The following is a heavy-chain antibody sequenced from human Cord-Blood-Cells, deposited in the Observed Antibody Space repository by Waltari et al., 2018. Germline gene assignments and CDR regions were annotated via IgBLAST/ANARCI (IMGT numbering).Heavy chain of an antibody. CDR2: INHSGST. J-gene: IGHJ2*01. Sequence: VQLQQRGAGLFKPSETLSLTCAVYGGSFSGYYWRWIRQPPGKGLEWSGEINHSGSTNYNPSLKSRVTISVDTSKNQFSLKLSSVTAADTAVYYCARGWGGHWYFDLWGRGTLVTVSS. D-gene: IGHD7-27*01. CDR1: GGSFSGYY. V-gene: IGHV4-34*01. CDR3: ARGWGGHWYFDL.